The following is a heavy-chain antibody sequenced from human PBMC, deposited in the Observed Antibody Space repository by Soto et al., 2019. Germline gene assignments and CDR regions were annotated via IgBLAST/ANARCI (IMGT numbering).Heavy chain of an antibody. J-gene: IGHJ4*02. CDR2: IDYSGST. Sequence: PSETPFPPPPFSCGSFSTRVFYLARIRPPPGKRLEWIGNIDYSGSTYYNPSLKSRVTISVDTSKNQFSLKLSSVTAADTAVYYCARGVRYCSSTSCPYWGQGTLVTVSS. D-gene: IGHD2-2*01. CDR3: ARGVRYCSSTSCPY. CDR1: CGSFSTRVFY. V-gene: IGHV4-39*07.